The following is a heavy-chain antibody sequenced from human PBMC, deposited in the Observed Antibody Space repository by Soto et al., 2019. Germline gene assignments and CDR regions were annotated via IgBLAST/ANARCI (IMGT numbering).Heavy chain of an antibody. CDR3: ARSIVVVTALDY. Sequence: QVQLVQSGAEEKKPGASVKVSCKASGYTFTSYAMHWVRQAPGQRLEWMGWINAGNGNTKYSQKFQGRVTITRDTAAGTAYMELTSLRSDDTAVYYCARSIVVVTALDYWGQGTLVTVSS. CDR1: GYTFTSYA. J-gene: IGHJ4*02. V-gene: IGHV1-3*05. CDR2: INAGNGNT. D-gene: IGHD2-21*02.